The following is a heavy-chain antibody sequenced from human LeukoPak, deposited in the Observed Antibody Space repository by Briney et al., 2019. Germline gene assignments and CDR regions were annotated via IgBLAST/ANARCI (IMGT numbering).Heavy chain of an antibody. D-gene: IGHD3-22*01. CDR3: AKHCDSSGRYLNCIDT. Sequence: GGSLRLSCAASGLTLSSYWIHWVRQAPRKGLEWISGITGGGIYTYYADAAKGRFTISRDNSKNTVYLQMNSLRAEDTATFYCAKHCDSSGRYLNCIDTWGQGTLVTVSS. CDR2: ITGGGIYT. CDR1: GLTLSSYW. J-gene: IGHJ5*02. V-gene: IGHV3-23*01.